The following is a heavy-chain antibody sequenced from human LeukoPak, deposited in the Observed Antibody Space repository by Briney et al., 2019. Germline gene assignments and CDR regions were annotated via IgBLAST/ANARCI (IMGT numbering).Heavy chain of an antibody. D-gene: IGHD4-17*01. J-gene: IGHJ4*02. V-gene: IGHV1-2*02. CDR2: INPNSGGT. CDR3: ARVYGDLPPYYFDY. Sequence: AASVKVSCKASGYTFTGYYMHWVRQAPGQGLEWMGWINPNSGGTNYAQKFQGRVTMTRDTSISTAYMELSRLRSDDTAVYYCARVYGDLPPYYFDYWGQGTLVTVYS. CDR1: GYTFTGYY.